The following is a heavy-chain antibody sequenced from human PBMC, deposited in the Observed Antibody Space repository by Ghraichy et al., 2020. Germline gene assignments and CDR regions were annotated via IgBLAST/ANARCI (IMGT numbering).Heavy chain of an antibody. D-gene: IGHD3-3*01. CDR2: FDTEEGER. Sequence: ASVKVSCKVSGNTLSKLSIHWVRQAPGKGLEWMGGFDTEEGERIYGQNFQGRVSMTEDTSTDTAYMELRSLRSEDTAVYYCATAPVMVTISGRREYYSYYGMDVWCQGTTVTVS. CDR1: GNTLSKLS. J-gene: IGHJ6*02. V-gene: IGHV1-24*01. CDR3: ATAPVMVTISGRREYYSYYGMDV.